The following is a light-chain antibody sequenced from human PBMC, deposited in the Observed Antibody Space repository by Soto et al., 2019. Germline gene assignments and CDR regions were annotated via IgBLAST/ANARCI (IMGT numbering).Light chain of an antibody. CDR1: SSDVGGYNY. CDR2: EVS. J-gene: IGLJ2*01. V-gene: IGLV2-8*01. Sequence: QSALTQPPSASGSPGQSVTISCTGTSSDVGGYNYVSWYQQHPGKAPKLMIYEVSKRPSGVPDRFSGSKSGNTASLTVSGIRAEDEADYYCSSYAGSNNFVFGGGTKLTVL. CDR3: SSYAGSNNFV.